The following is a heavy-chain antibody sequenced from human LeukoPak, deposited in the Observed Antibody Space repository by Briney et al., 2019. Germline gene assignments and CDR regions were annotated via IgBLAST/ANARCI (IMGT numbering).Heavy chain of an antibody. Sequence: ASAKVSCKASGYTFSGYFMHWVRQAPGQGLEWMGWIYPNSGGIKYAQKFQGRVTMTRDTSISTIYMELSSLRSDDTAVYYCARFSGSSSFDYWGQGTLVTVSS. J-gene: IGHJ4*02. V-gene: IGHV1-2*02. D-gene: IGHD1-26*01. CDR2: IYPNSGGI. CDR1: GYTFSGYF. CDR3: ARFSGSSSFDY.